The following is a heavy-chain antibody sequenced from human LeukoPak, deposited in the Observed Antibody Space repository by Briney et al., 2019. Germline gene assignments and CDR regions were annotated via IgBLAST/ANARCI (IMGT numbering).Heavy chain of an antibody. D-gene: IGHD3-16*01. CDR2: LSGSGGNT. Sequence: GGSLRLSCAASGFTFSNYAIAWVRQAPGKGLEWVSGLSGSGGNTFYADSVKGRFTISRDNPKNTLYLQMNSLRAEDTAVYYCATEKGDSPDYWGQGTLVTVSS. CDR1: GFTFSNYA. J-gene: IGHJ4*02. V-gene: IGHV3-23*01. CDR3: ATEKGDSPDY.